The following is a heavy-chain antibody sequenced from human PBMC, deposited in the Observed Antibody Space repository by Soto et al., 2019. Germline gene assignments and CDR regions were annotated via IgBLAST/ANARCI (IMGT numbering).Heavy chain of an antibody. Sequence: GASVKVSCKASGYTFTSYGISWVRQAPGQGLEWMGWISAYNGNTNYAQKLQGRVTMTTDTSTSTAYMELRSLRSDDTAVYYCARRFGLEEGSYRYTYFDYWGQGTLVTVSS. D-gene: IGHD3-16*02. CDR2: ISAYNGNT. J-gene: IGHJ4*02. CDR3: ARRFGLEEGSYRYTYFDY. CDR1: GYTFTSYG. V-gene: IGHV1-18*01.